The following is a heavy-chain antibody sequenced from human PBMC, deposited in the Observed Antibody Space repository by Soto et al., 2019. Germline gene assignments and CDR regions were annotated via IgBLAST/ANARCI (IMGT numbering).Heavy chain of an antibody. D-gene: IGHD3-9*01. CDR1: TFIFSTYW. V-gene: IGHV3-23*01. Sequence: PGGSLRLSCAAPTFIFSTYWMTWVRQAPGKGLEWVSALGGGGDTHYAESVKGRFTISRDYSKNILLLQMNSLRDEDSAIYYCTKDRHPDGIWTFDFWGQGTLVTVSS. CDR3: TKDRHPDGIWTFDF. J-gene: IGHJ4*02. CDR2: LGGGGDT.